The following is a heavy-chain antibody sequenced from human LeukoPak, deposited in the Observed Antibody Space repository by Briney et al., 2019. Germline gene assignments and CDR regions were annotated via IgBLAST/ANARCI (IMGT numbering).Heavy chain of an antibody. J-gene: IGHJ4*02. CDR1: GGSISSGDYY. CDR3: ARGPDYYDSSGYYFDY. Sequence: SETLSLTCTVSGGSISSGDYYWSWIRQPPGKGLEWIGYIYYSGSTYYNPSLKSRVTISVDTSKNQFSLKLSSVTAADTAVYYCARGPDYYDSSGYYFDYWGQGTLVTVSS. D-gene: IGHD3-22*01. CDR2: IYYSGST. V-gene: IGHV4-30-4*01.